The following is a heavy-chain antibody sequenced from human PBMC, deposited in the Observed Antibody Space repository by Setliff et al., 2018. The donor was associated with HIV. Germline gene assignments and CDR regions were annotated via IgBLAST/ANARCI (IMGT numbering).Heavy chain of an antibody. D-gene: IGHD3-22*01. Sequence: ASETLSLTCALYGGPLSVYFWSWIRQSPGKGQEWIEEISFSGTTNYNPSLKSRVTIPIDTSKEWFSLQLTSVPRGYTATYDCVRAGYDSSGLYKFYFESWGQGTLVATSS. J-gene: IGHJ4*02. CDR2: ISFSGTT. CDR1: GGPLSVYF. V-gene: IGHV4-34*01. CDR3: VRAGYDSSGLYKFYFES.